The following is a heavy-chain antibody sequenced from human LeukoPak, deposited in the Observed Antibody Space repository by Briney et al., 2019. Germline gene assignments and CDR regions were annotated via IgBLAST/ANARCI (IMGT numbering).Heavy chain of an antibody. J-gene: IGHJ4*02. CDR1: GFTFSSYA. D-gene: IGHD3-22*01. Sequence: GGSLRLSCAASGFTFSSYAMSWVRQAPGKGLEWVSAISGSGGSTYYADSVKGRFTISRDNFQNTLFLQLNSLRVDDTAVYYCAKVNYYHPYFWGQGTLVTVSS. V-gene: IGHV3-23*01. CDR3: AKVNYYHPYF. CDR2: ISGSGGST.